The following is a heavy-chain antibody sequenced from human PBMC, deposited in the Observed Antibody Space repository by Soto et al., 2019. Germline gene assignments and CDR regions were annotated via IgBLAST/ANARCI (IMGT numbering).Heavy chain of an antibody. D-gene: IGHD2-15*01. V-gene: IGHV4-59*01. Sequence: SETLSLTCTVSGDFLSSYYWSWIRQSPVKGLEWIGYIYYSGITNYNASLKSRVTMSIDTSKNQFSLKLNSVTAADTAVYFCARGGCSGGSCHALDYWGPGTLVTVSS. J-gene: IGHJ4*02. CDR1: GDFLSSYY. CDR2: IYYSGIT. CDR3: ARGGCSGGSCHALDY.